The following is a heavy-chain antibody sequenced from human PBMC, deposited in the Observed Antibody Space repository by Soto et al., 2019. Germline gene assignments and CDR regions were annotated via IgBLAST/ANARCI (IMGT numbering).Heavy chain of an antibody. J-gene: IGHJ6*02. CDR2: INHSGST. CDR3: ATRGYGMDV. Sequence: SETLSLSCAVYGGSFSGYYWSWIRQPPGKGLEWIGEINHSGSTNYNPSLKSRVTISVDTSKNQFSLKLSSVTAADTAVYYCATRGYGMDVWGQGTTVTVSS. V-gene: IGHV4-34*01. CDR1: GGSFSGYY.